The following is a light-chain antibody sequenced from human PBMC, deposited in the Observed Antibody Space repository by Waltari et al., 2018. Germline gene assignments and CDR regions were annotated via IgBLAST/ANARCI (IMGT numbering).Light chain of an antibody. J-gene: IGLJ2*01. V-gene: IGLV1-40*01. CDR1: SAHIGSHSN. Sequence: QSVLTQPPSVSGAPGQRVTISCTRISAHIGSHSNVHWYKQVPGRAPKRLIYDDSQRPPGVPDRLSGAKSGNSASLASTGLQAEDEAEYFCQPYDSGMNGVFFGGGTKVTVL. CDR3: QPYDSGMNGVF. CDR2: DDS.